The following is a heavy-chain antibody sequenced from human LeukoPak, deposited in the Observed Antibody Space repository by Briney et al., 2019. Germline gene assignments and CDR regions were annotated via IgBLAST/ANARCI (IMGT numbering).Heavy chain of an antibody. CDR1: GYTFTVYY. CDR3: ARNGGSYDILTGYYMGNWFDP. J-gene: IGHJ5*02. D-gene: IGHD3-9*01. CDR2: INPNSGGT. Sequence: ASVTVSFKASGYTFTVYYMHWVRQAPGQGLAWMGWINPNSGGTNYAQKFQGRVTMTRDTSISTAYMELSRLRSDDTAVYYCARNGGSYDILTGYYMGNWFDPWGQGTLVTVSS. V-gene: IGHV1-2*02.